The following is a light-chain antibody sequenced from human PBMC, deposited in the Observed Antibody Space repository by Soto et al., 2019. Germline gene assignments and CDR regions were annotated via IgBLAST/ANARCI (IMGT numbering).Light chain of an antibody. V-gene: IGKV3-11*01. CDR2: LTS. Sequence: IVLTHAPGSLSFSPGERATLSFRASQSVSMNFLAWYHHKPGLAPRLLIYLTSNRAAGIPARFSGSGSEADFTLTISDVEPEDFAVYYCHQRQRWPRTFGQGTKVDIK. J-gene: IGKJ1*01. CDR1: QSVSMNF. CDR3: HQRQRWPRT.